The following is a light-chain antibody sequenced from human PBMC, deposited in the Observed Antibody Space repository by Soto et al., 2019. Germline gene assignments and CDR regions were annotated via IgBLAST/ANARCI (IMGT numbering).Light chain of an antibody. V-gene: IGKV3-15*01. CDR1: QSVRSN. CDR2: DAS. Sequence: EIVMTQSPATLSVSPGDRATLSCRASQSVRSNLAWYQQKPGQAPRLLIYDASTRAIGIPANFSGSGSVTDFTLTISSLQSEDFAVYYCQQYNDWPPYTFGQGTKLEIK. CDR3: QQYNDWPPYT. J-gene: IGKJ2*01.